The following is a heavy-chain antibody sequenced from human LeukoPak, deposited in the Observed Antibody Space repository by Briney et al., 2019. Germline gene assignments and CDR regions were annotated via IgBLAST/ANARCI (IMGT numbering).Heavy chain of an antibody. J-gene: IGHJ3*02. V-gene: IGHV4-31*03. Sequence: SQTLSLTCTVSGDSLTTDNCFWRWIRQFPGKGLEWIGYIHYRGTTNYDPSVKSRLSMSIDMSKDQFSLNLTSVTAADTAIYYCARDGYINDAFDIWGQGIVVTVSS. CDR2: IHYRGTT. CDR1: GDSLTTDNCF. CDR3: ARDGYINDAFDI. D-gene: IGHD1-1*01.